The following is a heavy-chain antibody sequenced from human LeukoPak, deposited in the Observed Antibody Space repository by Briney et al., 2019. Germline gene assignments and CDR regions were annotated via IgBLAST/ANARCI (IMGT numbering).Heavy chain of an antibody. CDR1: GFTFSSYA. CDR3: ARWSYRSYYLDY. D-gene: IGHD3-16*02. Sequence: SGRSLRLSCAASGFTFSSYAMHWVRQAPGKGLEWVAVISYDGGNKYYADSVKGRFTISRDNSKNTLYLQMNSLRAEDTAVYYCARWSYRSYYLDYWGQGTLVTVSS. V-gene: IGHV3-30*04. J-gene: IGHJ4*02. CDR2: ISYDGGNK.